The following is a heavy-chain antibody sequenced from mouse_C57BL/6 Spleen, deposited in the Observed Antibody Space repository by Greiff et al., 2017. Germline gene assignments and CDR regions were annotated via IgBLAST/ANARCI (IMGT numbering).Heavy chain of an antibody. J-gene: IGHJ2*01. CDR2: IHPNSGST. V-gene: IGHV1-64*01. Sequence: VKLMESGAELVKPGASVKLSCKASGYTFTSYWMHWVKQRPGQGLEWIGMIHPNSGSTNYNEKFKSKATLTVDKSSSTAYMQLSSLTSEDSAVYYCARSDSNYVYFDYWGQGTTLTVSS. CDR3: ARSDSNYVYFDY. CDR1: GYTFTSYW. D-gene: IGHD2-5*01.